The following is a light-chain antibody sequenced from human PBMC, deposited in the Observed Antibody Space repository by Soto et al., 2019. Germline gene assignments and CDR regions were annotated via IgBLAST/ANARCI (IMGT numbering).Light chain of an antibody. CDR2: EVT. CDR3: CSYAASNTLI. V-gene: IGLV2-23*02. Sequence: QSALTQPRSVSGSPGQSITISCTGTSSNVGSYDLVSWYQQHPGKAPKLLIYEVTKRPSGVSNRFSGSKSGNTASLTISGLQAEDEADYACCSYAASNTLIFGGGTKLTVL. CDR1: SSNVGSYDL. J-gene: IGLJ2*01.